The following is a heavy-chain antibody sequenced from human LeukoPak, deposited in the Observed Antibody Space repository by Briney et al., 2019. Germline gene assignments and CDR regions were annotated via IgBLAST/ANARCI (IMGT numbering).Heavy chain of an antibody. Sequence: GGSLRLSCAASGFTFSSYSMNWVRQAPGKGLEWVSYISSSSGTIYYADSVKGRFTISRDNAKNTLYLQMNSLRAEDTALYYCARPKGVRGFPLDYWGQGTLVTVSS. D-gene: IGHD3-10*01. CDR3: ARPKGVRGFPLDY. CDR2: ISSSSGTI. J-gene: IGHJ4*02. V-gene: IGHV3-48*04. CDR1: GFTFSSYS.